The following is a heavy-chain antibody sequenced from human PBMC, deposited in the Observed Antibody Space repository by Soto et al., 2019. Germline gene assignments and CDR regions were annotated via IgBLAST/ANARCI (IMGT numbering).Heavy chain of an antibody. CDR3: ARHRQGIAARHNYYYYGMDV. Sequence: GESLKISCKGSGYSLTSYWISWVRQMPGKGLEWMGRIDPSDSYTNYSPSFQGHVTISADKSISTAYLQWSSLKASDTAMYYCARHRQGIAARHNYYYYGMDVGGQGTTVTVS. J-gene: IGHJ6*02. V-gene: IGHV5-10-1*01. CDR2: IDPSDSYT. D-gene: IGHD6-6*01. CDR1: GYSLTSYW.